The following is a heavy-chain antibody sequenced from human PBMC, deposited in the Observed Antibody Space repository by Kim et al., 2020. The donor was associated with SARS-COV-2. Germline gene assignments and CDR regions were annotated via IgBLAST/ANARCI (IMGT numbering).Heavy chain of an antibody. CDR2: IYYSGST. CDR1: GGSISSSSYY. Sequence: SETLSLTCTVSGGSISSSSYYWGWIRQPPGKGLEWIGSIYYSGSTYYNPSLKSRVTISVDTSKNQFSLKLSSVTAADTAVYYCARASRITMVRGARDAFDIWGQGTMVTVSS. V-gene: IGHV4-39*07. D-gene: IGHD3-10*01. CDR3: ARASRITMVRGARDAFDI. J-gene: IGHJ3*02.